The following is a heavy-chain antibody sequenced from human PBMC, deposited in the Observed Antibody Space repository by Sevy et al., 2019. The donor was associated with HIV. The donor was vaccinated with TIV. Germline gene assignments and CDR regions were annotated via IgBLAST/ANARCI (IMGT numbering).Heavy chain of an antibody. CDR2: IYYSGST. CDR3: ARHKVPKELLWFGEPSRGGWFDP. V-gene: IGHV4-39*01. D-gene: IGHD3-10*01. CDR1: GGSISSSSYY. J-gene: IGHJ5*02. Sequence: SETLSLTCTVSGGSISSSSYYWGWIRQPPGKGLEWIGSIYYSGSTYYNPSLKSRVTISVDTSKNQFSLKLSSVTAADTAVYYCARHKVPKELLWFGEPSRGGWFDPWGQGTLVTVSS.